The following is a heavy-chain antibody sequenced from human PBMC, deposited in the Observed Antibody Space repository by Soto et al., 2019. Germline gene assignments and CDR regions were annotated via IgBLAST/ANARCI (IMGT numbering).Heavy chain of an antibody. Sequence: QITLKESGPPLVKPTQTLTLTCTFSGFSLSTSGVGVGWIRQPPGKALEWLALIYWDDDKRYSPSLKSRLTITKATSNNPVVPTMTNMDPVDTATYYCAHRPSYCSGGSCYSGFDYWGQGTLVTVSS. D-gene: IGHD2-15*01. CDR2: IYWDDDK. CDR3: AHRPSYCSGGSCYSGFDY. V-gene: IGHV2-5*02. CDR1: GFSLSTSGVG. J-gene: IGHJ4*02.